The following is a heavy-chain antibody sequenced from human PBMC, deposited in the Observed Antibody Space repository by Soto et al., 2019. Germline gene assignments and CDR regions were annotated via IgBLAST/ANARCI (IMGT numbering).Heavy chain of an antibody. D-gene: IGHD6-6*01. CDR3: VRVYGRSSCFFDS. Sequence: SETLSPTCGVSGYSLTSGYHWGWIRQPPGKGLEWIGTIYHSGTTYYNPSLMSRVTMSVDTSKNQFSLKVTSATAADTAVYFCVRVYGRSSCFFDSWGQGPLVTVYS. V-gene: IGHV4-38-2*01. CDR1: GYSLTSGYH. CDR2: IYHSGTT. J-gene: IGHJ4*02.